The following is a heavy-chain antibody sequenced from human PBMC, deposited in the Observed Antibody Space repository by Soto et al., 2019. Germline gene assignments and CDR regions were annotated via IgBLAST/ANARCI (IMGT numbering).Heavy chain of an antibody. Sequence: PSETLSLTCTVSGGSISSYYWSWIRQPPGKGLEWIGYIYYSGSTNYIPSLKSRVTISVDTSKNQFSLKLSSVTAADTAVYYCAGYCSSTSCYTGTDYWGQGTLVTVSS. V-gene: IGHV4-59*12. CDR2: IYYSGST. CDR3: AGYCSSTSCYTGTDY. CDR1: GGSISSYY. D-gene: IGHD2-2*02. J-gene: IGHJ4*02.